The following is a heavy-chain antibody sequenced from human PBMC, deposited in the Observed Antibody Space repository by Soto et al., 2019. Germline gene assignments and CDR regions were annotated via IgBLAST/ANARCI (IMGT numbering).Heavy chain of an antibody. Sequence: SETLSLTCTVSGGSISSSSYYWGWIRQPPGKGLEWIGSIYYSGSTYYNPSLKSRVTISVDTSKNQFSLKLSSVTAADTAVYYCASRNTWLYDFWSGYTANWFDPWGQGTLVTVSS. V-gene: IGHV4-39*01. CDR1: GGSISSSSYY. CDR2: IYYSGST. D-gene: IGHD3-3*01. CDR3: ASRNTWLYDFWSGYTANWFDP. J-gene: IGHJ5*02.